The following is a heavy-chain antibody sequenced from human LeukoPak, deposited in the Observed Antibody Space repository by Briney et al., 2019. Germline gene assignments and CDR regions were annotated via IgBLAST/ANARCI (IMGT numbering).Heavy chain of an antibody. J-gene: IGHJ4*02. CDR1: GLTLSSYR. CDR3: AKRTGSSRYGPFDY. CDR2: ISGSGAST. V-gene: IGHV3-23*01. Sequence: GGSLRLSCAPSGLTLSSYRMSWVRQATEKGLEWVSGISGSGASTYYADSVKGRFTISRDDSKTTLYLQMNSLRAEDTAVYYCAKRTGSSRYGPFDYWGQGTLVTVSS. D-gene: IGHD6-13*01.